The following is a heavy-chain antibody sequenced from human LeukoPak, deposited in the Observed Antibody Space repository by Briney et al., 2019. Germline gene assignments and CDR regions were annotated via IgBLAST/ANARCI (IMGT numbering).Heavy chain of an antibody. CDR2: INHSGST. CDR1: GGSFSGYY. D-gene: IGHD6-19*01. CDR3: ARGPQRIAVAGPGAFDI. J-gene: IGHJ3*02. V-gene: IGHV4-34*01. Sequence: SETLSLTCAVYGGSFSGYYWSWIRQPPGKGLEWIGEINHSGSTNYNPSLKSRVTISVDTSKNQFSLKLSSVTAADTAVYYCARGPQRIAVAGPGAFDIWGQGTMVTVSS.